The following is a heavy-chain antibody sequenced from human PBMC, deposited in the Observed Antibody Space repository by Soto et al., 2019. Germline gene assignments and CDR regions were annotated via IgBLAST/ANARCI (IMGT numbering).Heavy chain of an antibody. V-gene: IGHV3-74*01. Sequence: EVQLVESGGGLVQPGGSLRLSCAASGFTFSTYWMHWVRQAPGKGLVWVSRINSDGSTTNYADSVKGRFTISRDNAKNTLYLHMNSMRAEDTAVYYCAGDAYYAMGVWGQGTTVTVSS. J-gene: IGHJ6*02. CDR1: GFTFSTYW. CDR2: INSDGSTT. CDR3: AGDAYYAMGV.